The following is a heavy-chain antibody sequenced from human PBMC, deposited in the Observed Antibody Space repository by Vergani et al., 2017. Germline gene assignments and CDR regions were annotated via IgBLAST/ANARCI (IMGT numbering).Heavy chain of an antibody. J-gene: IGHJ4*02. D-gene: IGHD3-3*01. V-gene: IGHV3-30*02. CDR2: IQFDGSNQ. CDR3: AKHFRGWSIDY. Sequence: QVQLVESGGGVVQRGGSLRLSCATSGFTLSNYDMPWIRQGPGKGLEFVAFIQFDGSNQYYADSVKGRFTLSRDFSKNTLYLQMNSLRTDDTATYYCAKHFRGWSIDYWGQGTQVIVSS. CDR1: GFTLSNYD.